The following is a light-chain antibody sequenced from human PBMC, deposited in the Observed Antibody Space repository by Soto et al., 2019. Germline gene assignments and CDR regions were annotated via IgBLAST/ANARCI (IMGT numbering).Light chain of an antibody. CDR1: QSVSSSY. CDR2: GAS. Sequence: EIVLTQSPGTLSLSPGERATLSCRASQSVSSSYLAWYQQKPGQAPRLLIYGASSRATGIPDRFSGSGSGTDFTLIISRLEPEDFAVYYCQQYGSSPMYTFGRGTKLEI. V-gene: IGKV3-20*01. J-gene: IGKJ2*01. CDR3: QQYGSSPMYT.